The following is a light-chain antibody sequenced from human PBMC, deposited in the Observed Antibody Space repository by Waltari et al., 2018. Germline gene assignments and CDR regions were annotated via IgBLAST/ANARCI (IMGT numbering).Light chain of an antibody. J-gene: IGLJ1*01. CDR2: EDS. CDR3: YSTDSSLSV. V-gene: IGLV3-10*01. CDR1: ALPKKY. Sequence: SYELTQPPSVSVSPGQTARITCSGDALPKKYAYWYQQKAGQAPVLVFYEDSKRPSGIPARFSGSSSGKMATLTISGAQVEDEAYYYCYSTDSSLSVFGTGTKVTVL.